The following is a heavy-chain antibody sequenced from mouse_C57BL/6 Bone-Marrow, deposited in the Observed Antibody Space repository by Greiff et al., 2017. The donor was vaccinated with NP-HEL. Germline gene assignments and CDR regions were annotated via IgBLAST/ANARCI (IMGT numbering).Heavy chain of an antibody. CDR1: GFTFSNYW. J-gene: IGHJ1*03. CDR2: IRLKSDNYAT. CDR3: TQRQITTEDWYFEV. Sequence: EVQGVESGGGLVQPGGSMKLSCVASGFTFSNYWMNWVRQSPEKGLEWVAQIRLKSDNYATHYAESVKGRFTISRDDSKSSVYLQMNNLRAEDTGIYYCTQRQITTEDWYFEVWGTGTTVTVSS. D-gene: IGHD1-1*01. V-gene: IGHV6-3*01.